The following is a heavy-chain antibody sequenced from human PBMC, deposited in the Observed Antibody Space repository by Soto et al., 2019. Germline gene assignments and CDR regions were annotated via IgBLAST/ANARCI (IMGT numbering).Heavy chain of an antibody. CDR2: ISYDGSNK. J-gene: IGHJ6*02. CDR1: GFTFSSYA. CDR3: ARGRRGGMDV. D-gene: IGHD3-10*01. V-gene: IGHV3-30-3*01. Sequence: QVQLVESGGGVVQPGRSLRLSCAASGFTFSSYAMHWVRQAPGKGLEWVAVISYDGSNKYYADSVKGRFTISRDNSKNTPYLQMNSLRAEDTAVYYCARGRRGGMDVWGQGTTVTVSS.